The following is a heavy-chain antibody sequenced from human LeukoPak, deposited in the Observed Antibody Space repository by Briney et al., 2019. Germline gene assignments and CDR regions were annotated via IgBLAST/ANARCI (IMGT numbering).Heavy chain of an antibody. CDR2: IYSGGST. CDR1: GFTVSSNY. J-gene: IGHJ4*02. CDR3: ARTYYYDSSGYYGLDY. Sequence: GGSLRLSCAASGFTVSSNYMSWVRQAPGKGLEWVSVIYSGGSTYYADSVKGRLTISRDNSKNTLYLQMNSLRAEDTAVYYCARTYYYDSSGYYGLDYWGQGTLVTVSS. D-gene: IGHD3-22*01. V-gene: IGHV3-53*01.